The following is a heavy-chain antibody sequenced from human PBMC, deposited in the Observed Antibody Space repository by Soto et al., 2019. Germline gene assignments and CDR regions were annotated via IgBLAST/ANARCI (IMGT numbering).Heavy chain of an antibody. CDR3: ARGSSPVDFDY. V-gene: IGHV1-18*01. D-gene: IGHD6-13*01. J-gene: IGHJ4*02. Sequence: QVQLVQSGAEVKKPGASVKVSCKASGYTFSNYGISWVRQAPGQGLEWMGWINAYNGNTNFAQKFQDRLTMTTDTSMSTGYLELRSLTSDYTALYYCARGSSPVDFDYWGQGTLVTVSS. CDR2: INAYNGNT. CDR1: GYTFSNYG.